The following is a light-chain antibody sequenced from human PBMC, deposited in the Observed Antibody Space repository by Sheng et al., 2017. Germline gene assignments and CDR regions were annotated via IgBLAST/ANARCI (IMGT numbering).Light chain of an antibody. CDR3: LQYHSAPYT. CDR1: QSVDNK. CDR2: GAS. V-gene: IGKV3-15*01. Sequence: PGERATISCRASQSVDNKVAWYQQKLGQPPRLLVYGASARATGVPARFIASGSGTEFTLTISSLQSEDFAVYYCLQYHSAPYTFGQGTKLEIK. J-gene: IGKJ2*01.